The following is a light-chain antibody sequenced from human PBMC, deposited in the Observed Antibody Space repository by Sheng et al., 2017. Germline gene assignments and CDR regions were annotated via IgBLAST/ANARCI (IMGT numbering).Light chain of an antibody. Sequence: EIVLTQSPGTLSLSPGERATLSCRASQRISSSYLAWYQQKPGQSPRLLIYGASSRATGIPDRFSGSESGTDFTLTISRLEPEDFAVYYCQQYDNSPLTFGQGTKLEI. CDR3: QQYDNSPLT. CDR1: QRISSSY. J-gene: IGKJ2*01. V-gene: IGKV3-20*01. CDR2: GAS.